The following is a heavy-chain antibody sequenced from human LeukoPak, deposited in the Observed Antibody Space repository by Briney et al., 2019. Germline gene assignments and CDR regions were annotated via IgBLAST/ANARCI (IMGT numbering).Heavy chain of an antibody. Sequence: GGSLRLSCTASGFTFGDYAVSWFRQAPGKGLEWVGFIRSKAYGGTTEYAASVKGRFTISRDDSKSIAYLQMNSLKTEDTAVYYCTREPHDYGDYVGGAFDIWGQGTMVTVSS. J-gene: IGHJ3*02. CDR2: IRSKAYGGTT. D-gene: IGHD4-17*01. CDR1: GFTFGDYA. V-gene: IGHV3-49*03. CDR3: TREPHDYGDYVGGAFDI.